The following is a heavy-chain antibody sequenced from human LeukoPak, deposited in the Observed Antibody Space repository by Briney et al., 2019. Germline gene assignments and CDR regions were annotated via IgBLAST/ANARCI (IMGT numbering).Heavy chain of an antibody. CDR3: ARLSGSSDTGLGMDV. J-gene: IGHJ6*02. V-gene: IGHV3-23*01. CDR2: CNYNADLT. Sequence: GGSLRLSCAASGFTFGSYGMSWVRQAPGKGLEWVANCNYNADLTYYGDSVKGRFSISRGNSKNTLYLQMSSLRAEDTAVYYCARLSGSSDTGLGMDVWGQGTTVTVSS. CDR1: GFTFGSYG. D-gene: IGHD1-26*01.